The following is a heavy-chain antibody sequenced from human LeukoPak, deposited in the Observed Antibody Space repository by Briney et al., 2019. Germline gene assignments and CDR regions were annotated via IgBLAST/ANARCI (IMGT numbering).Heavy chain of an antibody. CDR2: VYSSGST. Sequence: PSETLSLTCTVSGGSFSGYYWSWIRQPPGKGLEWIGYVYSSGSTSYNPSLKSRVTISVDTSNNQFPLKLSSVTAADTAVYYCASWMSSGSYFDYWGQGTLVTVSS. J-gene: IGHJ4*02. CDR1: GGSFSGYY. V-gene: IGHV4-59*12. CDR3: ASWMSSGSYFDY. D-gene: IGHD1-26*01.